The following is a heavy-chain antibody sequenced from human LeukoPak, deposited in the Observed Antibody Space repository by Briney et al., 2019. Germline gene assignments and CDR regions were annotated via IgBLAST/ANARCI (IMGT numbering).Heavy chain of an antibody. CDR3: ARVFSSSWYLEAIDY. V-gene: IGHV1-18*01. Sequence: ASVKVSCKASGGTFSSYGISWVRQAPGQGLEWMGWISAYNGNTNYAQKLQGRVTMTTDTSTSTAYMELRSLRSDDTAVYYCARVFSSSWYLEAIDYWGQGTLVTVSS. CDR1: GGTFSSYG. J-gene: IGHJ4*02. D-gene: IGHD6-13*01. CDR2: ISAYNGNT.